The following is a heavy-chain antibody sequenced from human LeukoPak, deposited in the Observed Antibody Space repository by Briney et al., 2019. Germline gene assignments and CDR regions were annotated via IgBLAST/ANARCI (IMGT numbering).Heavy chain of an antibody. V-gene: IGHV6-1*01. CDR3: ARHRQYSSSWYESWFDP. J-gene: IGHJ5*02. CDR1: GDSVSSNSAA. D-gene: IGHD6-13*01. Sequence: SQTLSLTCAISGDSVSSNSAAWHWISQSPSRGLEWLGRTYYRSKWYNDYAVSVKSRITINPDASKNQFSLQLKSVTPEDTAVYYCARHRQYSSSWYESWFDPWGQGTLVTVSS. CDR2: TYYRSKWYN.